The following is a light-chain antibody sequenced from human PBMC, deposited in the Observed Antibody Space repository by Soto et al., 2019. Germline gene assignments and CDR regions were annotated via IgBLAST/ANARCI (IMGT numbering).Light chain of an antibody. V-gene: IGLV2-23*01. CDR2: EAN. CDR3: CSSVGSPNWV. J-gene: IGLJ3*02. CDR1: SSDVGSYDR. Sequence: QSALTQPASVSGSPGQSIAISCTGTSSDVGSYDRVSWYQHHPGKAPTLMIYEANKRPSGISDRFSGSKSGNTASLTISGIQAEDEADYYCCSSVGSPNWVFGGGTQLTVL.